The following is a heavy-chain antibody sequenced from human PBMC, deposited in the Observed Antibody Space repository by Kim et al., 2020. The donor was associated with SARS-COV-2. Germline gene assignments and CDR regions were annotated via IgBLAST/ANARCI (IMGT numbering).Heavy chain of an antibody. J-gene: IGHJ6*01. V-gene: IGHV3-30*18. CDR1: GFTFSSYG. CDR3: AKDLCGGSCYSVYHPYY. Sequence: GGSLRLSCAASGFTFSSYGMHWVRQAPGKGLEWGAVISYDGSNKYYADSVKGRFTISRDNSKNTLYLQMNSLRAEDAAVYYCAKDLCGGSCYSVYHPYY. D-gene: IGHD2-15*01. CDR2: ISYDGSNK.